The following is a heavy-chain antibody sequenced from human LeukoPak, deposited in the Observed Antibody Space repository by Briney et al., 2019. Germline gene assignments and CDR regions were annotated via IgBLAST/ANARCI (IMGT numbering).Heavy chain of an antibody. J-gene: IGHJ6*02. V-gene: IGHV4-34*01. D-gene: IGHD6-13*01. CDR1: GGSFSSYY. Sequence: SETLSLTCAVYGGSFSSYYWSWIRQPPGKGLEWIGEINHSGSTNYNPSLKSRVTISVDTSKNQFSLKLSSVTAADTAVFYCARAAIAAAGNYSPTVPGYYYYGMDVWGQGTTVTVSS. CDR2: INHSGST. CDR3: ARAAIAAAGNYSPTVPGYYYYGMDV.